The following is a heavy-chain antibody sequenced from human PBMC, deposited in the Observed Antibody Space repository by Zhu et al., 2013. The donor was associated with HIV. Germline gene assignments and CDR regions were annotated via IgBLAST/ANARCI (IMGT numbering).Heavy chain of an antibody. D-gene: IGHD2-2*01. J-gene: IGHJ6*02. CDR2: IIPIFGTA. Sequence: QVQLVQSGAEVKKPGSSVKVSCKASGGTFSSYAISWVRQAPGQGLEWMGGIIPIFGTANYAQKFQGRVTITADESTSTAYMELSSLRSEDTAVYYCASYVVVPAARYYYYGMDVWGQGTTVTVSS. CDR3: ASYVVVPAARYYYYGMDV. V-gene: IGHV1-69*01. CDR1: GGTFSSYA.